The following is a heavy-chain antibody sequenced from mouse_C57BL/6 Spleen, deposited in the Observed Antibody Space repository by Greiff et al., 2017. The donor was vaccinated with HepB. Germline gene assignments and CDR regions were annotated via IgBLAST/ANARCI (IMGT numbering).Heavy chain of an antibody. Sequence: VQLQQSGAELMKPGASVKLSCKATGYTFTGYWIEWVKQRPGHGLEWIGEILPGSGSTNYNEKFKGKATFTADTSSNTAYMQLSSLTTEDSAIYYCASSTVVATRGYYAMDYGGQGTSVTVSS. D-gene: IGHD1-1*01. J-gene: IGHJ4*01. V-gene: IGHV1-9*01. CDR2: ILPGSGST. CDR1: GYTFTGYW. CDR3: ASSTVVATRGYYAMDY.